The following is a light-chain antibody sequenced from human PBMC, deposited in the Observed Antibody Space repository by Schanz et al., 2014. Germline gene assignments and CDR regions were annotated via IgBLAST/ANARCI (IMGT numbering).Light chain of an antibody. CDR3: SSYTSSSTPWV. J-gene: IGLJ3*02. V-gene: IGLV2-14*01. CDR1: SSDVGGYNF. CDR2: EVS. Sequence: QSALTQPASVSGSPGQSVTISCTGTSSDVGGYNFVSWYQQHPGKVPKLMIYEVSKRPSGVPDRFSGSKSGNTASLTVSGLQAEDEADYYCSSYTSSSTPWVFGGGTKLTVL.